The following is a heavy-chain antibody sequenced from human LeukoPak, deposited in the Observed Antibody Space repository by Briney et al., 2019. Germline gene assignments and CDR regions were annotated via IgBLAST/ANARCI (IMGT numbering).Heavy chain of an antibody. CDR1: GFTFSSYG. Sequence: GRSLRLSCAASGFTFSSYGMHWVRQAPGKGLEWVAVIWYDGSNKYYADSVKGRFTISRDNSKNTLYLQMNSLRAGDTAVYYCARAAYDSTGYLTLWGQGALVTVSS. D-gene: IGHD3-22*01. CDR3: ARAAYDSTGYLTL. CDR2: IWYDGSNK. J-gene: IGHJ4*02. V-gene: IGHV3-33*01.